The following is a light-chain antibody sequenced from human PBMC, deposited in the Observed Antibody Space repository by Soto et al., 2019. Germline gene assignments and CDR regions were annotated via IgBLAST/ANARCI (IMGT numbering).Light chain of an antibody. CDR1: QSVSTN. J-gene: IGKJ1*01. CDR2: GPS. Sequence: EIVVTQSPATLSVSPGERATLSCRASQSVSTNVAWYQQKPGQAPRLLIYGPSTRASGVPARFSGSGSGRDFTLTISSLQSEEFPVYYCHQYDDWPPGFGQGTKVEVK. V-gene: IGKV3-15*01. CDR3: HQYDDWPPG.